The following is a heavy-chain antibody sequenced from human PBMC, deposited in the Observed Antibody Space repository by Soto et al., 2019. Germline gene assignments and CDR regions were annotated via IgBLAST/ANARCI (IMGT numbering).Heavy chain of an antibody. V-gene: IGHV1-18*04. CDR1: GYTFTSYG. D-gene: IGHD2-15*01. CDR2: ISACNGNT. J-gene: IGHJ4*02. CDR3: ARDRDCSGGSCYSVLFDY. Sequence: ASVKVSCKASGYTFTSYGISWVRQAPGQGLEWMGWISACNGNTNYAQKLQGRVTMTTDTSTSTAYMELRSLRSDDTAVYYCARDRDCSGGSCYSVLFDYWGQGTLVTVSS.